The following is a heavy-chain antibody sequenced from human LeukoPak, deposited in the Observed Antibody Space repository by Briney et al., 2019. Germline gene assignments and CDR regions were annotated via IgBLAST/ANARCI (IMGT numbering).Heavy chain of an antibody. CDR1: GYTFTSYG. V-gene: IGHV1-18*01. J-gene: IGHJ4*02. D-gene: IGHD3-16*01. CDR2: IGAYNGNT. Sequence: GASVTVSCKASGYTFTSYGISWVRQAPGQGLEWMGWIGAYNGNTNYAQKLQGRVTMTTDTSTSTAYMELRSLRSDDTAVYYCASGPGLGDYVWGSQDYWGQGTLVTVSS. CDR3: ASGPGLGDYVWGSQDY.